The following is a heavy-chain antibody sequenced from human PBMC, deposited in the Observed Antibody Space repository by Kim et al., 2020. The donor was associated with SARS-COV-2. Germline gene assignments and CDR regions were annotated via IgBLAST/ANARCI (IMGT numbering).Heavy chain of an antibody. J-gene: IGHJ6*02. V-gene: IGHV3-23*01. CDR3: AKVLSTVVTCMDV. D-gene: IGHD4-17*01. Sequence: ADAVQGRLTISRDHSKNTLYLQMNSLRAEDTAVYYCAKVLSTVVTCMDVWGQGTTVTVSS.